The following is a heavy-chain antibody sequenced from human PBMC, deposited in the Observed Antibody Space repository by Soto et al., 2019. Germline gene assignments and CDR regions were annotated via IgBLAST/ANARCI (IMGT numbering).Heavy chain of an antibody. D-gene: IGHD6-13*01. CDR3: ARPGDPYSSSWYRATYFDY. Sequence: PSETLSLTCTVSGGSISSSSYYWGWIRQPPGKGLEWIGSIYYSGSTYYNPSLKSRVTISVDTSKNQFSLKLSSVTAADTAVYFCARPGDPYSSSWYRATYFDYWGQGTLVTVSS. CDR2: IYYSGST. J-gene: IGHJ4*02. V-gene: IGHV4-39*01. CDR1: GGSISSSSYY.